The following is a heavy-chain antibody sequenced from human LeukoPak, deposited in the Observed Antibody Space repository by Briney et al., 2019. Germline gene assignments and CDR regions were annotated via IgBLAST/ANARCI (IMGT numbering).Heavy chain of an antibody. Sequence: SETLSLTCTVSGAAISTYFWSWIRQSPGKGLEWIGYIYSSGSTKYNPSLKSRVTISVDASKNQFALTLRSLTAADTAVYYCARDFWSVSVGFDPWGQGTLVTVSS. CDR1: GAAISTYF. CDR2: IYSSGST. CDR3: ARDFWSVSVGFDP. J-gene: IGHJ5*02. D-gene: IGHD3-3*01. V-gene: IGHV4-59*01.